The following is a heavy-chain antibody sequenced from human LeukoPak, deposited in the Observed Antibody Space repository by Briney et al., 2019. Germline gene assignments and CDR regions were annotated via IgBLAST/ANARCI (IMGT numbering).Heavy chain of an antibody. Sequence: ASVKVSCKASGGTFSSYAISWVRQAPGQGLEWMGGIIPIFGTANYAQKFQGRVTITADKSTSTAYVELSSLRSEDTAVYYCARGDSSGYYAFDYWGQGTLVTVSS. CDR3: ARGDSSGYYAFDY. CDR2: IIPIFGTA. V-gene: IGHV1-69*06. CDR1: GGTFSSYA. J-gene: IGHJ4*02. D-gene: IGHD3-22*01.